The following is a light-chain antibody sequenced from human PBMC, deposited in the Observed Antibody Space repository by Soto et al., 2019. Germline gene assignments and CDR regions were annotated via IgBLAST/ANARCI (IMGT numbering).Light chain of an antibody. CDR3: SSYTSRATVV. Sequence: QSALTQPASVSGSPGQSITISCTGTSSDVGGYSYVSWYQQHPGKAPKLMIYDVSNRPSGVSNRLSGSKSGNTASLTISGLQAEDEADSYCSSYTSRATVVFGGGTKLTVL. J-gene: IGLJ2*01. CDR2: DVS. CDR1: SSDVGGYSY. V-gene: IGLV2-14*01.